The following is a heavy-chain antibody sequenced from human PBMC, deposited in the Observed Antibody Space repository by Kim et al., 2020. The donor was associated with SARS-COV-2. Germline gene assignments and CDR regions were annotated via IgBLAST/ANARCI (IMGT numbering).Heavy chain of an antibody. Sequence: GGSLRLSCAASGFSFSNYWMHWVRQAPGRGLEWVSRIKSDGSLTTDADSVKGRFTISRDNANNTLYLQMNSLRVEDTAIYYCARLGMVTTAFDYWGQGTLVTVSS. V-gene: IGHV3-74*01. CDR1: GFSFSNYW. D-gene: IGHD2-21*02. CDR3: ARLGMVTTAFDY. CDR2: IKSDGSLT. J-gene: IGHJ4*02.